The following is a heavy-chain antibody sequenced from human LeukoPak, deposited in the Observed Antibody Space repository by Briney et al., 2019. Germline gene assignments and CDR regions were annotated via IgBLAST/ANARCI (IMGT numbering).Heavy chain of an antibody. J-gene: IGHJ4*02. Sequence: GGSLRLSCAASGFTFSSYAMSWVRQAPGKGLEWVSAISGSGGSTYYADSVKGRFTISRDNSKNTLYLQMNSLRAEDTAVYYCAKGYTYYDILTGYYPAGCFDYWGQGTLVTVSS. CDR3: AKGYTYYDILTGYYPAGCFDY. CDR2: ISGSGGST. D-gene: IGHD3-9*01. CDR1: GFTFSSYA. V-gene: IGHV3-23*01.